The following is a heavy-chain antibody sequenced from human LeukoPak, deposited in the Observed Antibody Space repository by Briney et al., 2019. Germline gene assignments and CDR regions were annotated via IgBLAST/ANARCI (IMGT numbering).Heavy chain of an antibody. V-gene: IGHV4-59*01. Sequence: SETLSLTCTVSGGSIGSFYWSWIRQPPGKGLEWIGYIYYTGTTNYNPSLKSRVTISVDTSKNQFSLKLSSVTAADTAVYYCARDSGPYGMDVWGQGTTVTVSS. CDR1: GGSIGSFY. CDR2: IYYTGTT. J-gene: IGHJ6*02. CDR3: ARDSGPYGMDV. D-gene: IGHD5-12*01.